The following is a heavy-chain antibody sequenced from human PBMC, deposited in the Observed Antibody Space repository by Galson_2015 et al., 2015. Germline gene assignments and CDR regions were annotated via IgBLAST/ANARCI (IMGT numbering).Heavy chain of an antibody. CDR2: IYYSGST. J-gene: IGHJ4*02. CDR3: ARPRNYCSTSSCYVVDY. Sequence: IGSIYYSGSTYYNPSLKSRVTISVDTSKNQFSLKLSPVTAADTSVYYCARPRNYCSTSSCYVVDYWGQGAL. D-gene: IGHD2-2*01. V-gene: IGHV4-39*01.